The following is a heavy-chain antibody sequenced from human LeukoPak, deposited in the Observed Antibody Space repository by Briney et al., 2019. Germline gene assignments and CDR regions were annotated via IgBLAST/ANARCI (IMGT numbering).Heavy chain of an antibody. V-gene: IGHV1-18*01. Sequence: ASVKVSCKASGYTFTSYGISWVRQAPGQGLEWMGWISAYNGNTNYAQKLQGRVTMTTDTSTSTAYTELRSLRSDDTAVYYCARSPGIVVVPAAINYYGMDVWGQGTTVTVSS. CDR1: GYTFTSYG. CDR2: ISAYNGNT. CDR3: ARSPGIVVVPAAINYYGMDV. J-gene: IGHJ6*02. D-gene: IGHD2-2*01.